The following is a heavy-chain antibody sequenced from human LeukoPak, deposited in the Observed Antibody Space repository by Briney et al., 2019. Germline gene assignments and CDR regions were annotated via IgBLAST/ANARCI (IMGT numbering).Heavy chain of an antibody. J-gene: IGHJ4*02. CDR1: GDSMTNYY. D-gene: IGHD3-16*01. CDR3: ARGNYDDSYAYGGDFDS. V-gene: IGHV4-59*01. CDR2: MSNSANT. Sequence: PSETLSLTCTVYGDSMTNYYWNWIRQPPGKGLEWIGYMSNSANTKYNPSLKSRLTISVDTSKNRLSLRQSSVTAADTAAYYCARGNYDDSYAYGGDFDSWGQGTLVTVSS.